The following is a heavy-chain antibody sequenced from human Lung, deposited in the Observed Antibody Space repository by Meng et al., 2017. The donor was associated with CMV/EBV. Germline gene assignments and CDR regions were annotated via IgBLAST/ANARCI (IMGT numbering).Heavy chain of an antibody. V-gene: IGHV4-4*07. CDR3: ARTPVRFCNTHMCYAFDY. D-gene: IGHD2-2*01. Sequence: GQRQEPAPKLVKPSETLSVTCIVPSNSITNYFWSWVRQPAGKGLEWIGRLYPDGSTDYNPSLSSRLTLSLDTSKIRFSLKLRSVAAADTAIYYCARTPVRFCNTHMCYAFDYWGQGALVTVSS. CDR1: SNSITNYF. J-gene: IGHJ4*02. CDR2: LYPDGST.